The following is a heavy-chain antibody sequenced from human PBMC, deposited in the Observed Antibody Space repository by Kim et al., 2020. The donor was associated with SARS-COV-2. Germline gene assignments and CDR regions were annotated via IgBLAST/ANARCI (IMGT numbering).Heavy chain of an antibody. V-gene: IGHV4-38-2*02. CDR3: AKDQAGAGPRPFDC. Sequence: SETLSLMCSVSGYSISRGYYWGWIRQPPGRGLEWIGTISYSGSTYYSASLESRVTISRDTSKNQFSLKLSSVTAADTAVYYCAKDQAGAGPRPFDCWGEGTLVTVSS. CDR2: ISYSGST. J-gene: IGHJ4*02. D-gene: IGHD1-26*01. CDR1: GYSISRGYY.